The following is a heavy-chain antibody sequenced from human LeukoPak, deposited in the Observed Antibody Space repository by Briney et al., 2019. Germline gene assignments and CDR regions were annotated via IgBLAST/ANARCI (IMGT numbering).Heavy chain of an antibody. D-gene: IGHD3-22*01. CDR3: ARTSGFFDSSGFYQQNPYYFQY. CDR2: INHSGRT. CDR1: GDSFIGYF. J-gene: IGHJ4*02. Sequence: PSETLSLTCAASGDSFIGYFWTWIRQAPGKGLEWIGDINHSGRTNYNPSFQRRVSISVDTSKNQFSLNVTSVTGADTAVYYCARTSGFFDSSGFYQQNPYYFQYSGQGVLVTVSS. V-gene: IGHV4-34*01.